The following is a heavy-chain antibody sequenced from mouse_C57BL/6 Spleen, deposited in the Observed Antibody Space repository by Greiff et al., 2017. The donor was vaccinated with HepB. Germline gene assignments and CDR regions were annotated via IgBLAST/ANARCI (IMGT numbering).Heavy chain of an antibody. CDR2: INPNNGGT. J-gene: IGHJ1*03. D-gene: IGHD1-1*01. V-gene: IGHV1-22*01. Sequence: EVQLQQSGPELVKPGASVKMSCKASGYTFTDYNMHWVKQSHGKSLEWIGYINPNNGGTSYNQKFKGKATLTVNKSSSTAYMELRSLTSEDSAVYYCARDYYGSGSSYWYFDVWGTGTTVTVSS. CDR1: GYTFTDYN. CDR3: ARDYYGSGSSYWYFDV.